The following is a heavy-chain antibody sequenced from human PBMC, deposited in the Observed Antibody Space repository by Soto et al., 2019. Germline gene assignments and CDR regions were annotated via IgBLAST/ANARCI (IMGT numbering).Heavy chain of an antibody. Sequence: PGESLKISCKGSGYSFNNYWVGWVRQRAGEGLEWMGIIYPGDSDTRYSPSFQGQVTISADKSISTAYLQWSSLKASDTAMYYCARHRGYYYDSSGYHIDYWGQGTLVTVSS. CDR1: GYSFNNYW. CDR2: IYPGDSDT. CDR3: ARHRGYYYDSSGYHIDY. D-gene: IGHD3-22*01. J-gene: IGHJ4*02. V-gene: IGHV5-51*01.